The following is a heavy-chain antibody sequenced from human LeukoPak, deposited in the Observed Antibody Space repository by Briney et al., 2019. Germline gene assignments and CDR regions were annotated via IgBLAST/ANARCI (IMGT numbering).Heavy chain of an antibody. CDR1: GFTFSSYS. CDR3: ARDLRQQQLDF. J-gene: IGHJ4*02. Sequence: GGSLRLSCAASGFTFSSYSMNWVRQAPGKGLECVSSISSSSSYIYYADSVKGRFNISRDNAKNSLYLQMNSLRAEDTAVYYCARDLRQQQLDFWGQGTLVTVSS. CDR2: ISSSSSYI. D-gene: IGHD6-13*01. V-gene: IGHV3-21*06.